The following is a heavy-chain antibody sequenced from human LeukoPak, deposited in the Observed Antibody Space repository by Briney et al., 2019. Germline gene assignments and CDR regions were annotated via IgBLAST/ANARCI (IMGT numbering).Heavy chain of an antibody. CDR2: IYYSGST. J-gene: IGHJ4*02. Sequence: SETLSLTCSVSGGSIGSSSFYWGWIRQPPGKGLEWIGSIYYSGSTYYNPSLKSRVTIFVDTSTKHFSLKLSSVTAADTAVYYCARDSGGYKKIIDYWGQGTLVTVSS. CDR1: GGSIGSSSFY. CDR3: ARDSGGYKKIIDY. D-gene: IGHD5-18*01. V-gene: IGHV4-39*02.